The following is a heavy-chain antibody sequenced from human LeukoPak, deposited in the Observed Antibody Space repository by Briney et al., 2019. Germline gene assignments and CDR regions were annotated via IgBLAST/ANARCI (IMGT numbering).Heavy chain of an antibody. J-gene: IGHJ4*02. CDR3: ARDPVHYYDSSGYWRY. CDR1: GYTFTSYY. V-gene: IGHV1-46*01. CDR2: INPSGGST. D-gene: IGHD3-22*01. Sequence: ASVKVSCKASGYTFTSYYMHWVRRAPGQGLEWMGIINPSGGSTSYAQKFQGRVTMTRDTSTSTAFMELRSLRSDDTAVYYCARDPVHYYDSSGYWRYWGQGTLVTVSS.